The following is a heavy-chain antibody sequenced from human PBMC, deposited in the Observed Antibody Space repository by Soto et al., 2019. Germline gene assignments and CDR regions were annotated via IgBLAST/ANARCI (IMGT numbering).Heavy chain of an antibody. Sequence: QVQLVESGGGVVQPGRSLRLSCAASGFTFSSYGMHWVRQAPGKGLEWVAVIWYDGSNKYYADSVKGRFTISRDNSKNTLYLQMNSLRAEDTAVYYCARDLSWFGEFTFGAFDIWGQGTMVTVSS. D-gene: IGHD3-10*01. CDR3: ARDLSWFGEFTFGAFDI. J-gene: IGHJ3*02. V-gene: IGHV3-33*01. CDR1: GFTFSSYG. CDR2: IWYDGSNK.